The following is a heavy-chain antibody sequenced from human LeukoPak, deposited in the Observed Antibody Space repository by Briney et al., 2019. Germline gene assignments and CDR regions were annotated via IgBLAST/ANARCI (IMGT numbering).Heavy chain of an antibody. Sequence: GGSLRLSCAASGFTFSSYWMSWVRQAPGKGLEWVANIKQDGSEKYYVDSVKGRFTISRDNAKNSLYLQMNSLRAEDTAVYYCARDGTSSSWSPGYWGQGTLVTVSS. CDR3: ARDGTSSSWSPGY. CDR1: GFTFSSYW. J-gene: IGHJ4*02. CDR2: IKQDGSEK. V-gene: IGHV3-7*03. D-gene: IGHD6-13*01.